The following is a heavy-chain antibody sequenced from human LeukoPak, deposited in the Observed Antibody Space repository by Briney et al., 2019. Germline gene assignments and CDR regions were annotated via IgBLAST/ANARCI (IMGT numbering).Heavy chain of an antibody. CDR2: IYSGGST. V-gene: IGHV3-53*01. CDR1: GFTVSSNY. CDR3: ARERSSSGWYDYYYYMDV. Sequence: GGSLRLSCAASGFTVSSNYMSRVRQAPGKGLEWVSVIYSGGSTYYADSVKGRFTISRDNAKNSLYLQMNSLRADDTAVYYCARERSSSGWYDYYYYMDVWGKGTTVTVSS. D-gene: IGHD6-19*01. J-gene: IGHJ6*03.